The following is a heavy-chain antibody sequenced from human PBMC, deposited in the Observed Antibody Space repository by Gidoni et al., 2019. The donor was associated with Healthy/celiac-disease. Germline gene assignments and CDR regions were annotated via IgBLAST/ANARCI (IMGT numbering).Heavy chain of an antibody. V-gene: IGHV3-7*01. CDR1: GFTYSSYW. CDR3: ARNTSSVRVCDY. J-gene: IGHJ4*02. Sequence: VQLVEPVGGLVKPGGSLQIACAAPGFTYSSYWMSWVRQATGKGLEWVANIKQDGSEKYYVDAVKGRFTISGDNAKNSLNLQMNSLRVEDTAVYYCARNTSSVRVCDYWGQGTLVTVSS. CDR2: IKQDGSEK. D-gene: IGHD2-2*02.